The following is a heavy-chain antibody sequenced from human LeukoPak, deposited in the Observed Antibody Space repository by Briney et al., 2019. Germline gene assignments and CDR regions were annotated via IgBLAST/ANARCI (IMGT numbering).Heavy chain of an antibody. D-gene: IGHD6-13*01. CDR3: AREIAAAFDY. CDR1: EFTFSSYG. V-gene: IGHV3-30*02. Sequence: GGSLRLSCAASEFTFSSYGMHWVRQTPGKGLEWVAFIRYDGSNKYYADSVKGRFTISRDNSKNTLYLQMNSLRAEDTAVYYCAREIAAAFDYWGQGTLVTVSS. CDR2: IRYDGSNK. J-gene: IGHJ4*02.